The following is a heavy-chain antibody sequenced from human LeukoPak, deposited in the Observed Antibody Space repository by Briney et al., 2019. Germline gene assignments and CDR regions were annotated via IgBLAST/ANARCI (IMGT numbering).Heavy chain of an antibody. CDR2: ISTNGGST. CDR1: GFMFSNYD. D-gene: IGHD5-18*01. V-gene: IGHV3-64*01. J-gene: IGHJ4*02. Sequence: GGSLRLSCAASGFMFSNYDMHWVRQAPGKGLEYVSHISTNGGSTYYAISVKGRFTISRDNSKNTLYLQMGSLRAEDMAVYYCARGRGYIYGYDYWGQGTLVTVSS. CDR3: ARGRGYIYGYDY.